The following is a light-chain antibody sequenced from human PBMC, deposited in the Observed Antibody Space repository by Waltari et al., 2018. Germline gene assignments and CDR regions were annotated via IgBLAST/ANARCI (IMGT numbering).Light chain of an antibody. CDR2: ASS. V-gene: IGKV1-39*01. J-gene: IGKJ3*01. Sequence: DIQMTQSPSSLSASVGARVIITCRASQNIDNYLNWYQQKPGKAPKLLIYASSNLQSGVPSRFSGDGSGTDFTLTISTLQPADFATYYCQQSSSSPITFGPGTKVDVK. CDR3: QQSSSSPIT. CDR1: QNIDNY.